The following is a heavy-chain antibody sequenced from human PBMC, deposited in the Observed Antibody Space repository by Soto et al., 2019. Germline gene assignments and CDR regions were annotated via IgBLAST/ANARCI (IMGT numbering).Heavy chain of an antibody. V-gene: IGHV1-3*01. J-gene: IGHJ4*02. CDR2: MNAGVGNT. D-gene: IGHD5-18*01. CDR3: ARDTGYTFGSLNY. CDR1: GYTFTDYA. Sequence: ASVTVSCKASGYTFTDYALHWVRQAPGQRLGWMGWMNAGVGNTLYSQKFQGRITITRDTSASTAYMELNSLKSEDTAIYYCARDTGYTFGSLNYWGPGTLVTVSS.